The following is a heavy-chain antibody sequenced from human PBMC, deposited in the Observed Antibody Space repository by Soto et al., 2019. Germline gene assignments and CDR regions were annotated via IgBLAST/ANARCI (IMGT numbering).Heavy chain of an antibody. CDR2: ISWNSGSI. D-gene: IGHD4-17*01. CDR3: AKDIRLAATMPYGDYQREGLAFDY. Sequence: EVQLVESGGGLVQPGRSLRLSCAASGFTFDDYAMHWVRQAPGKGLEWVSGISWNSGSIGYADSVKGRFTISRDNAKNSLYLQMNSLRAEDTALYYCAKDIRLAATMPYGDYQREGLAFDYWGQGTLVTVSS. V-gene: IGHV3-9*01. CDR1: GFTFDDYA. J-gene: IGHJ4*02.